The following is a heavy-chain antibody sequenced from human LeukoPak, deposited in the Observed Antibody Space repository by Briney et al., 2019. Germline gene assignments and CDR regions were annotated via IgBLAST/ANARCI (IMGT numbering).Heavy chain of an antibody. Sequence: GESLKISCKGSGYSFASYWIGWVRQMPGKGLEWMGIIYPGDSHIRYSPSFQGQVTISADRSISTAYLQWSSLKASDTAMYYCARTLKAAAAGYYYYGMDVWGQGTTVTVSS. CDR3: ARTLKAAAAGYYYYGMDV. CDR1: GYSFASYW. D-gene: IGHD6-13*01. V-gene: IGHV5-51*01. CDR2: IYPGDSHI. J-gene: IGHJ6*02.